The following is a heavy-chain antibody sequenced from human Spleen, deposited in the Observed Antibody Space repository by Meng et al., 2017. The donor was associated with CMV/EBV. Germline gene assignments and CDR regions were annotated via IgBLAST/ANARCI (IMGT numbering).Heavy chain of an antibody. CDR1: GGCNSSYW. V-gene: IGHV4-4*07. D-gene: IGHD6-13*01. CDR2: IYTSGST. CDR3: ARATGSSWVFQH. Sequence: QAQVRASGQGLVTPSETLSLACTDSGGCNSSYWGSWTRQPAGKGLEWIERIYTSGSTNYNPSLKSRVTMSVDTSKNQFSLKLSSVTAADTAVYYCARATGSSWVFQHWGQGTLVTVSS. J-gene: IGHJ1*01.